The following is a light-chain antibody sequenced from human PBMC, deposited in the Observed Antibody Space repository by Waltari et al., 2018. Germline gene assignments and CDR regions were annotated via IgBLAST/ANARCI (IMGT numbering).Light chain of an antibody. J-gene: IGKJ4*01. Sequence: IVMTQTPLSLSVTPGQPASMSCKSSQSLLHGDGITYLYWYLQKPGQSPQLLIYEVSSRFSGVPDRFSGSGSGTDFTLTISSLQPEDFATYYCQQSYSTPLTFGGGTKVEIK. V-gene: IGKV2-29*02. CDR2: EVS. CDR3: QQSYSTPLT. CDR1: QSLLHGDGITY.